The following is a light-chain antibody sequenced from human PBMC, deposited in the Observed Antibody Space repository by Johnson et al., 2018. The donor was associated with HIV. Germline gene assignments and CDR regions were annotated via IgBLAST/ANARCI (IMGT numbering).Light chain of an antibody. CDR3: GTWDSSLSAYF. V-gene: IGLV1-51*02. J-gene: IGLJ1*01. CDR1: SSNIGNNY. CDR2: ENN. Sequence: QSVLTQPPSVSAAPGQKVTISCSGSSSNIGNNYVSWYQQLPGTAPKLLIYENNKRPSGIPDRFSGSKSGTSATLDITGLQTGDEADYFCGTWDSSLSAYFVGTGTKVNVL.